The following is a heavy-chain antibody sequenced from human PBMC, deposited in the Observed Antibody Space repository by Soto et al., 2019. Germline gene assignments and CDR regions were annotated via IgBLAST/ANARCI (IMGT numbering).Heavy chain of an antibody. D-gene: IGHD3-22*01. V-gene: IGHV3-30-3*01. CDR1: GFTFSSYA. CDR2: ISYDGSNK. Sequence: RLSCAASGFTFSSYAMHWVLQSPGKGLEWVAVISYDGSNKYYADSVKGRFTISRDNYKNTLYLQMNSLRAEDTAVYYCAREYITMIVVHNWFDPWGQGTRVTVSS. CDR3: AREYITMIVVHNWFDP. J-gene: IGHJ5*02.